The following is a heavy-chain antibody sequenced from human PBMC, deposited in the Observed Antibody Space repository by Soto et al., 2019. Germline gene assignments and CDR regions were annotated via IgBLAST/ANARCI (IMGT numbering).Heavy chain of an antibody. D-gene: IGHD1-26*01. J-gene: IGHJ4*02. V-gene: IGHV1-45*02. Sequence: SVKVSCKALGNTFTYRYLHWVRQAPGQALEWMGWITPFSGDVHYAQKFQERVTITRDRSINTAYMQMSRLRSEDTAMYFCASGGAGSGPFTWELPDHWGQGTLVTVSS. CDR3: ASGGAGSGPFTWELPDH. CDR1: GNTFTYRY. CDR2: ITPFSGDV.